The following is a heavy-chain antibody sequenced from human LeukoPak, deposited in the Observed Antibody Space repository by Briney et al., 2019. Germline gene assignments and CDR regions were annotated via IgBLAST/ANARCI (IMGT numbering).Heavy chain of an antibody. J-gene: IGHJ6*02. CDR1: GYTFTSYY. Sequence: GASVKVSCKASGYTFTSYYMHWVRQAPGQGLEWMGIINPSGGSTSYAQKFQGRVTMTRDTSTSTVYMELSSLRSEDTAVYYCAKGGDGHNLEYYYYGMDVWGQGTTVTVSS. CDR3: AKGGDGHNLEYYYYGMDV. D-gene: IGHD5-24*01. CDR2: INPSGGST. V-gene: IGHV1-46*01.